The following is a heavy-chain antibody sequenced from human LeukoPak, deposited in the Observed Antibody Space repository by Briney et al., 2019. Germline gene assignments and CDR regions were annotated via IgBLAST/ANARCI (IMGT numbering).Heavy chain of an antibody. J-gene: IGHJ4*02. CDR3: ARSLHSGTYRFDY. Sequence: SGPPLVEPTQTLTLTCAVSGFSLTTSEVGVGWIRQPPRKALEWLALVSWNDFKSFSPSLKSRLTITKDTSKDQVVLTMTNMDPVDTATYYCARSLHSGTYRFDYWGQGTLVTVSS. CDR2: VSWNDFK. CDR1: GFSLTTSEVG. V-gene: IGHV2-5*01. D-gene: IGHD1-26*01.